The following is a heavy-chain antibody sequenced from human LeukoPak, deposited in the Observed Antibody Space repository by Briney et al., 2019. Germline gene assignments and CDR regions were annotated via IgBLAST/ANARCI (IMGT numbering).Heavy chain of an antibody. J-gene: IGHJ3*02. D-gene: IGHD3-3*01. CDR2: IIPIFGTA. CDR3: AREPGGVVNAFDI. CDR1: GGTFSSYA. V-gene: IGHV1-69*05. Sequence: SVKVSCKASGGTFSSYAISWVRQAPGQGLEWMGGIIPIFGTANYAQKFQGRVTITTDESTSTAYMELSSLRSEDTAVYYCAREPGGVVNAFDIWGRGTMVTVSS.